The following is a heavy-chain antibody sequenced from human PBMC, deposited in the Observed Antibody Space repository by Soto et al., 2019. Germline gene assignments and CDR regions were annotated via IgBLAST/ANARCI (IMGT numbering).Heavy chain of an antibody. V-gene: IGHV3-23*01. J-gene: IGHJ4*02. CDR2: ISGSGGST. CDR1: GFTFSSYA. CDR3: AKDQWGTRGAPTIDY. D-gene: IGHD3-10*01. Sequence: EVQLLESGGGLVQPGGSLRLSCAASGFTFSSYAMSWVRQAPGKGLEWVSAISGSGGSTYYADSVKGRFTISRDNSKNTLYLQMNSLRAVDTAVYCCAKDQWGTRGAPTIDYWGQGTLVTVSS.